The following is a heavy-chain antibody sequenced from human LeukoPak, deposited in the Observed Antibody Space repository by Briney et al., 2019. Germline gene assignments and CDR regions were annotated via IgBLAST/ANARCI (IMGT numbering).Heavy chain of an antibody. CDR1: GFTFSSYA. Sequence: GGSLRLSCAASGFTFSSYAMSWVRQAPGKGLEWVSVISDSSGSTKYADSVKGRFTISRDNSKNTLYVQMSSLRAEDTAVYYCAKGLQSRPYFFDYWGQGTLVTVSS. D-gene: IGHD2-15*01. CDR3: AKGLQSRPYFFDY. J-gene: IGHJ4*02. V-gene: IGHV3-23*01. CDR2: ISDSSGST.